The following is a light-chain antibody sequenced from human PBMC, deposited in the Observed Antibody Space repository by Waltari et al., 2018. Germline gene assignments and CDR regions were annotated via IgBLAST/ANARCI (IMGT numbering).Light chain of an antibody. CDR3: CSYAGSSTSRV. V-gene: IGLV2-23*01. CDR2: EGS. Sequence: QSALTQPASVSGSPGQSITISCTGTSSDVGSYNLVPWYQQHPGKAPKPMIYEGSKRPSGVSNRFSGSKSGNTASLTISGLQAEDEADYYCCSYAGSSTSRVFGGGTKLTVL. CDR1: SSDVGSYNL. J-gene: IGLJ3*02.